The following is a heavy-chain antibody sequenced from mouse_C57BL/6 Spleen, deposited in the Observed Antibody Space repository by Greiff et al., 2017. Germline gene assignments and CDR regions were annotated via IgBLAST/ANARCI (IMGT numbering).Heavy chain of an antibody. J-gene: IGHJ2*01. CDR3: ARPLSGSSYYFDY. CDR1: GYTFTDYN. CDR2: INPNNGGT. Sequence: EVKLQESGPELVKPGASVKMSCKASGYTFTDYNMHWVKQSHGKSLEWIGYINPNNGGTNYNQKFKGKATLTVNKSSSTAYMELRSLTSEDSAVYYCARPLSGSSYYFDYWGQGTTLTVSS. D-gene: IGHD1-1*01. V-gene: IGHV1-22*01.